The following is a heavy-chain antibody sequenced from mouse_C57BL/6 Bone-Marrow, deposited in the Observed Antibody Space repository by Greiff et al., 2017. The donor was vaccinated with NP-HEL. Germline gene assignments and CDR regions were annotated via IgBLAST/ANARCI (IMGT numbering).Heavy chain of an antibody. CDR3: ARDLGNGSPFAY. CDR1: GFTFSSYA. J-gene: IGHJ3*01. Sequence: EVQLVESGGGLVKPGGSLKLSCAASGFTFSSYAMSWVRQTPEKRLEWVATISDGGSYTYYPDNVKGRFTISRDNAKNNLYMQMSHLKSEDTAMYYCARDLGNGSPFAYWGQGTLVTVSA. CDR2: ISDGGSYT. V-gene: IGHV5-4*01. D-gene: IGHD1-1*01.